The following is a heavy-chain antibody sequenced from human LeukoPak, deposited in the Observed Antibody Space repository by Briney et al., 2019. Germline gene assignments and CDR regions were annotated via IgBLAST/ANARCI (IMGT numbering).Heavy chain of an antibody. D-gene: IGHD6-19*01. CDR3: AKVAVAGTGGGFDY. CDR2: ISWNSGSI. Sequence: PGRSLRLSCAASGFTFDDYAMHWVRQAPGKGLEWVSGISWNSGSIGYADSVKGRFTISRDNAKNSLYLQMNSLRAEDTALYYCAKVAVAGTGGGFDYWGQGTLVTVSS. CDR1: GFTFDDYA. J-gene: IGHJ4*02. V-gene: IGHV3-9*01.